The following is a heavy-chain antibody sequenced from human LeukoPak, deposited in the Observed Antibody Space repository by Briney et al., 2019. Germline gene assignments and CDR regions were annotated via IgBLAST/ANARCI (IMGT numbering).Heavy chain of an antibody. D-gene: IGHD3-3*01. CDR3: AKMGLYDVWSGYYINWFDT. J-gene: IGHJ5*02. CDR2: ISGSGGST. Sequence: GGSLRLSCAASGFTFSSYAMSWVRQAPGKGLGWVSAISGSGGSTYYADSVKGRFTISRDNSKNTLYLQMNSLRAEDTAVYFCAKMGLYDVWSGYYINWFDTCGQGTLVTVSS. V-gene: IGHV3-23*01. CDR1: GFTFSSYA.